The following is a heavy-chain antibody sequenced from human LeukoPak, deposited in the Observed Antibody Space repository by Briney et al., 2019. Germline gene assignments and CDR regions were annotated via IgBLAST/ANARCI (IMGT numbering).Heavy chain of an antibody. CDR1: GFTFSSYSMN. V-gene: IGHV4-39*01. Sequence: GSLRLSCAASGFTFSSYSMNWVRQPPGKGLEGIGGIYYSGSTYYNPSLKSRVTISVDTSKNQFSLKLSSVTAADTAVYYCARLGLKQLVLDYWGQGTLVTVSS. CDR2: IYYSGST. CDR3: ARLGLKQLVLDY. D-gene: IGHD6-6*01. J-gene: IGHJ4*02.